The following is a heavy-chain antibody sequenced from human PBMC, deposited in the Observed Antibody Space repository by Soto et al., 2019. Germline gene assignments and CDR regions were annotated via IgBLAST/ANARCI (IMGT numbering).Heavy chain of an antibody. CDR1: GFTFSSYA. D-gene: IGHD3-22*01. CDR2: ISGSGGST. Sequence: LRLSCAASGFTFSSYAMSWVRQAPGKGLEWVSAISGSGGSTYYADSVKGRFTISRDNSKNTLYLQMNSLRAEDTAVYYCAKVWTYYYDSSGSLSDYWGQGTLVTVSS. CDR3: AKVWTYYYDSSGSLSDY. J-gene: IGHJ4*02. V-gene: IGHV3-23*01.